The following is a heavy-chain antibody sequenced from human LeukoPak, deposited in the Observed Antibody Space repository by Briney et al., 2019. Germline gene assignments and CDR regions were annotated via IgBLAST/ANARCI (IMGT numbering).Heavy chain of an antibody. Sequence: PGGSLRLSCAASGFTVSSNYMSWVRQAPGKGLEWVSVIYSGGSTYYADSVKGRFTISRDNSKNSLYLQMNSLRAEDTALYYCAKDIRPYMGEYCFDYWGQGTLVTVSS. CDR1: GFTVSSNY. V-gene: IGHV3-53*05. CDR2: IYSGGST. CDR3: AKDIRPYMGEYCFDY. D-gene: IGHD1-26*01. J-gene: IGHJ4*02.